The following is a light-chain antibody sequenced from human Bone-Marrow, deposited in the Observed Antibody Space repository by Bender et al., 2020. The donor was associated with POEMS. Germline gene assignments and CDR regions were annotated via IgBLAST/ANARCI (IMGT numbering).Light chain of an antibody. V-gene: IGLV2-23*01. CDR1: SNDVGSYNR. CDR2: EDS. J-gene: IGLJ3*02. Sequence: SALTQPASVSGSPGQSITISCTGSSNDVGSYNRVSWYQQHPGKAPKLMIYEDSQRPSGVSNRFSGSKSGNTASLTISGLQADDEADYYCCSYAGSSTFDVMFGGGTKLTVL. CDR3: CSYAGSSTFDVM.